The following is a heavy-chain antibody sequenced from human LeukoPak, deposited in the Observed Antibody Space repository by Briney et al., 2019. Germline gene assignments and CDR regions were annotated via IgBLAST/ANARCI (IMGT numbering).Heavy chain of an antibody. D-gene: IGHD6-19*01. Sequence: PSETLSLTCAVYGGSFSGHSWSWIRQPPGKGLEWIGEVIHGGSTNYNPSLKSRVIISLDTSKNQFSLKLSSVTAADTAVYYCARHLSRYSSGWYSPNFNWFDPWGQGTLVTVSS. CDR1: GGSFSGHS. J-gene: IGHJ5*02. CDR2: VIHGGST. CDR3: ARHLSRYSSGWYSPNFNWFDP. V-gene: IGHV4-34*12.